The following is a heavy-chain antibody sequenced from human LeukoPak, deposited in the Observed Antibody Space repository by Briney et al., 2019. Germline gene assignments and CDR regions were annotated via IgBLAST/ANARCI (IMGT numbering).Heavy chain of an antibody. Sequence: GGSLRLSCAGSGFTFSSYAMSWVRQAPGKGLEWVAAISGSGDSTYYADSMKGRFTSSRDNSKNTLYLQMSSLRAEDTAIYYCAREASDWPNNWFDTWGQGTLVTVSS. CDR1: GFTFSSYA. CDR2: ISGSGDST. J-gene: IGHJ5*02. D-gene: IGHD2-21*02. CDR3: AREASDWPNNWFDT. V-gene: IGHV3-23*01.